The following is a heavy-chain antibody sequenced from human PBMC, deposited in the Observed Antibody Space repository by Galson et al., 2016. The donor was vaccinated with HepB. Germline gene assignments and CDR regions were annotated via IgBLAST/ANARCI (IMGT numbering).Heavy chain of an antibody. CDR3: TRRTGGSPDY. V-gene: IGHV3-23*01. Sequence: SLRLSCAASGFTFSSYVMTWVRQAPGKGLERVAALNDGGERTDYADSVKGRFIISRDNTKNTVYLQMNSLRVEDTAIYYCTRRTGGSPDYWGQGTLVAVSS. CDR2: LNDGGERT. D-gene: IGHD3-16*01. J-gene: IGHJ4*02. CDR1: GFTFSSYV.